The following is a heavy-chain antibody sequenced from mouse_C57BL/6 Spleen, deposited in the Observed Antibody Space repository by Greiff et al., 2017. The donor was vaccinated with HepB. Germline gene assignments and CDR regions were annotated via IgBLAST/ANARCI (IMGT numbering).Heavy chain of an antibody. CDR1: GYAFSSSW. V-gene: IGHV1-82*01. J-gene: IGHJ4*01. CDR2: IYPGDGDT. Sequence: VQGVESGPELVKPGASVKISCKASGYAFSSSWMNWVKQRPGKGLEWIGRIYPGDGDTNYNGKFKGKATLTADKSSSTAYMQLSSLTSEDSAVYFCARLGRDAMDYWGQGTSVTVSS. D-gene: IGHD4-1*01. CDR3: ARLGRDAMDY.